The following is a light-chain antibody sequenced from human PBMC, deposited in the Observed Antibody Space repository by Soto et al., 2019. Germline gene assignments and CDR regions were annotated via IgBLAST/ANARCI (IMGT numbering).Light chain of an antibody. CDR2: GAS. V-gene: IGKV3-15*01. CDR1: QSVSSN. J-gene: IGKJ1*01. CDR3: QQYNNWPPET. Sequence: EIVMTQSPATLSVSPGERATLSCRASQSVSSNLAWYQQKPGQAPRLLIYGASTRATGIPARFSGSGSGTAFTHTISSLQSYDSSDHCCQQYNNWPPETVGQGTKVDIK.